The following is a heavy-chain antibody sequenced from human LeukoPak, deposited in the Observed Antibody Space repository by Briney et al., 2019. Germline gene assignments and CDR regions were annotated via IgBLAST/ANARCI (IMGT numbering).Heavy chain of an antibody. Sequence: SETLSLTSTVSVGSISSYYWSWIRQPPGKGLEWIGYIYYSGSTNYNPSLKSRVTLSVDTSKNLFSLKLSTVTAADTALYYCGRAAAPDFLLYFDYWGQGTLVTVSS. J-gene: IGHJ4*02. CDR2: IYYSGST. CDR3: GRAAAPDFLLYFDY. V-gene: IGHV4-59*01. D-gene: IGHD1-26*01. CDR1: VGSISSYY.